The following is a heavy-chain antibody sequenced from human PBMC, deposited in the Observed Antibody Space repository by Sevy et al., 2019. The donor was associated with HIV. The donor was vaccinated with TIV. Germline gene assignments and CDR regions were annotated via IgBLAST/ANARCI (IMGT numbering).Heavy chain of an antibody. J-gene: IGHJ4*02. Sequence: GGSLRLSCAASGFTFSSYSMNWVRQAPGKGLEWVSSISSSSSYIYYADSVKGRFTISRDNAKNSLYLQMNSLRAEDTAVYYCARDRRNYAGQYFDYWGQGTLVTVSS. CDR1: GFTFSSYS. D-gene: IGHD1-7*01. V-gene: IGHV3-21*01. CDR3: ARDRRNYAGQYFDY. CDR2: ISSSSSYI.